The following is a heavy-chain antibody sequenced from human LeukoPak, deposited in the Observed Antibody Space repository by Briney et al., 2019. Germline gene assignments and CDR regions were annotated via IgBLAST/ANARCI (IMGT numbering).Heavy chain of an antibody. V-gene: IGHV3-15*01. Sequence: PGGPLRLSCAASRFTFSNAWMSCVRQAPGKGLEWVGRIKRKTDGGTTDYAAPVKGRFTISRDDSKNTLYLQMNSLKTEDTAVYYCTTDLLTLYSSGWYYFDYWGQGALVTVSS. CDR2: IKRKTDGGTT. J-gene: IGHJ4*02. CDR1: RFTFSNAW. CDR3: TTDLLTLYSSGWYYFDY. D-gene: IGHD6-19*01.